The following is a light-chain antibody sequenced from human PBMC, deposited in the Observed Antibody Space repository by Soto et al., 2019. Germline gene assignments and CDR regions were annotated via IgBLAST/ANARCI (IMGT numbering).Light chain of an antibody. CDR3: SSYANSGSRL. CDR1: SSDVGGYNY. V-gene: IGLV2-14*01. Sequence: QSALTQPASVSGSPGQSIAISCTGTSSDVGGYNYVSWYQQHPGKAPKLMSYAVSNRPSGVSNRFSGSKSGNTASLTISGLQAEDEADYYRSSYANSGSRLFGGGTKLTVL. J-gene: IGLJ3*02. CDR2: AVS.